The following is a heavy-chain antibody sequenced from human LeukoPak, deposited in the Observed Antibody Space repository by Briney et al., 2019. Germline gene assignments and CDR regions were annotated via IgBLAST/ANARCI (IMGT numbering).Heavy chain of an antibody. CDR3: ARDYDSSGYSPSN. J-gene: IGHJ4*02. CDR1: GFTFSSYG. D-gene: IGHD3-22*01. CDR2: IWYDGSNK. Sequence: PGGSLRLSCAAFGFTFSSYGMHWVRQAPGKGLEWVAVIWYDGSNKYYEDSVKGRFTISRDNSKNTLYLQMNSLRAEDTAVYYCARDYDSSGYSPSNWGQGTLVTVSS. V-gene: IGHV3-33*01.